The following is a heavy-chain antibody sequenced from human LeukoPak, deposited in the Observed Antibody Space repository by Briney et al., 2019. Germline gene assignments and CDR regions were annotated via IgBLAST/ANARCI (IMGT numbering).Heavy chain of an antibody. V-gene: IGHV4-30-4*08. J-gene: IGHJ6*03. CDR1: GGSISSGDYY. CDR3: ARTGGGYYYYYMDV. D-gene: IGHD3-16*01. CDR2: IYYSGST. Sequence: SETLSLTCTVSGGSISSGDYYWSWIRQPPGKGLEWIGYIYYSGSTYYNPSLKSRVTISVDTSKNQFSLKLSSVTAADTAVYYCARTGGGYYYYYMDVWGKGTTVTVSS.